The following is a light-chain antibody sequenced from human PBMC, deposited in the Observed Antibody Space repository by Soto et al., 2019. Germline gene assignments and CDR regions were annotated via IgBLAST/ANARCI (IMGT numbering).Light chain of an antibody. V-gene: IGKV1-5*03. J-gene: IGKJ1*01. CDR3: QQYNSYSWT. CDR2: KAS. Sequence: DIQMTQSPSTLSASVGDRVTITCRASQSISSWLAWYQQKPGKAPKLLIYKASSLESGVPSRFSGSGSGTEFTLTISSLQPDDVAPYYCQQYNSYSWTFGQGTKVE. CDR1: QSISSW.